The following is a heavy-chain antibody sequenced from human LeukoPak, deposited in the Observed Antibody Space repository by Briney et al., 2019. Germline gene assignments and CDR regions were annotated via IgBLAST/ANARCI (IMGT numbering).Heavy chain of an antibody. J-gene: IGHJ6*02. Sequence: GGSLRLSCAASGFTFDDYAMHWVRQAPGKGLEWVSGISWNSGSIGYADSVKGRFTISRDNAKNSLYLQMNSLRAEDTALYYCAKGQSITMVRGVIDDYYYYGMDVWGQGTTVTVSS. D-gene: IGHD3-10*01. CDR2: ISWNSGSI. V-gene: IGHV3-9*01. CDR1: GFTFDDYA. CDR3: AKGQSITMVRGVIDDYYYYGMDV.